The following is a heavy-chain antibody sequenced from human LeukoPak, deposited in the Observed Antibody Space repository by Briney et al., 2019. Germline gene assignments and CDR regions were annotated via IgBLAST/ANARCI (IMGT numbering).Heavy chain of an antibody. V-gene: IGHV3-7*01. CDR2: IKQDGSER. Sequence: GGSLRLSCAASGFTFSDYYMSWIRQAPGKGLEWVATIKQDGSERYYVDSVKGRFTISRDNAQNSLYLQMNSLRAEDTAVYYCARDRSTDFWSGYYTNYFDYWGQGTLVTVSS. CDR1: GFTFSDYY. D-gene: IGHD3-3*01. J-gene: IGHJ4*02. CDR3: ARDRSTDFWSGYYTNYFDY.